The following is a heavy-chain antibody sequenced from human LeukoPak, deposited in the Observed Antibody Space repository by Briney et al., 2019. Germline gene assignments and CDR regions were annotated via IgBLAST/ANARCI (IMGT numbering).Heavy chain of an antibody. CDR2: ISYDGSNK. D-gene: IGHD2-21*02. Sequence: PGGSLRLSCAASGFTFSSYGMHWVRQAPGKGLEWVAVISYDGSNKYYADSVKGRFTISRGNSKNTLYLQMNSLRAEDTAVYYRAKWANGRVVTASIDYWGQGTLVTVSS. CDR1: GFTFSSYG. J-gene: IGHJ4*02. CDR3: AKWANGRVVTASIDY. V-gene: IGHV3-30*18.